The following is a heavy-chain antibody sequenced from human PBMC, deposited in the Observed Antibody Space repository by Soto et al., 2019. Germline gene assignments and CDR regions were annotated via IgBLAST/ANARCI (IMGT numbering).Heavy chain of an antibody. D-gene: IGHD6-6*01. Sequence: PSEALSLTCACFGGAFEGFYWSWIRPPPGKGLEWIGEINHSGSTNYNPSLKSRVTISVDTSKNQFSLRLSSVTAADTAVYYCARVAYTSSTFFDYWGQGTLVTVSS. CDR2: INHSGST. V-gene: IGHV4-34*01. J-gene: IGHJ4*02. CDR1: GGAFEGFY. CDR3: ARVAYTSSTFFDY.